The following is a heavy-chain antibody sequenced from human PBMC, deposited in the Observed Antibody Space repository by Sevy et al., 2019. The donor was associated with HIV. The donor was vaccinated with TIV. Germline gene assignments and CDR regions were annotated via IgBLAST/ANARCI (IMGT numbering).Heavy chain of an antibody. CDR3: ARGGGYCGGDCYSIDY. Sequence: GGSLRLSCAASGFTFSSYVMHWVRQAPGKGLEWVALIWYDGTIKYYADSVKGGFTISRDNSKDTRFLQMNSLKPEDTAVYYCARGGGYCGGDCYSIDYWGQGALVTVSS. D-gene: IGHD2-21*02. CDR2: IWYDGTIK. CDR1: GFTFSSYV. V-gene: IGHV3-33*08. J-gene: IGHJ4*02.